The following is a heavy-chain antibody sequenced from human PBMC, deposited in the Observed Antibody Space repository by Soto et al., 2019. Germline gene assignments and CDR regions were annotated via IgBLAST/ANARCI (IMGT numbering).Heavy chain of an antibody. Sequence: QMQLVQSGPEVKKPGTSVKVSCKASGFTFTSSAVQWVRQARGQRLEWIGWIVVGSGNTNYAQKFQERVTITRDMSTSTAYMELSSLRSEDTAVYYCAADPEAAAGTYYSYYGMDVWGQGTTVTASS. CDR1: GFTFTSSA. D-gene: IGHD6-13*01. J-gene: IGHJ6*02. CDR2: IVVGSGNT. V-gene: IGHV1-58*01. CDR3: AADPEAAAGTYYSYYGMDV.